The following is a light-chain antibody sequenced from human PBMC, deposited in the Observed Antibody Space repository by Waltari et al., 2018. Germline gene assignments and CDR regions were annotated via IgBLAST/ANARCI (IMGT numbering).Light chain of an antibody. Sequence: DIQMTQSPSSLSASVGDRVTIPCRASQSISSYLNWYQQKPGKAPKLLIYAASSLQRGDPSRFSGSGSGTDFTLTISSLQPEDFATYYCQQSYSTLSITFGQGTRLEIK. CDR3: QQSYSTLSIT. V-gene: IGKV1-39*01. CDR1: QSISSY. J-gene: IGKJ5*01. CDR2: AAS.